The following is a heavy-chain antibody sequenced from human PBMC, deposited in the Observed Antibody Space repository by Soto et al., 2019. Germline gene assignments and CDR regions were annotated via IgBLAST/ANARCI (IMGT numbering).Heavy chain of an antibody. CDR1: GFTFSSYS. V-gene: IGHV3-21*01. CDR3: ARDYASPPLYDILAGPLDY. J-gene: IGHJ4*02. Sequence: PGGSLRLSCAASGFTFSSYSMNWVRQAPGKGLEWVSSISSSSSYIYYADSVKGRFTISRDNAKNSLYLQMNSLRAEDTAVYYCARDYASPPLYDILAGPLDYWGQGTLVTVSS. CDR2: ISSSSSYI. D-gene: IGHD3-9*01.